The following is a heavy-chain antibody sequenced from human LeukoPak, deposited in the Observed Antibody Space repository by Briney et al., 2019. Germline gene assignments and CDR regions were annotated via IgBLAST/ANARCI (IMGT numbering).Heavy chain of an antibody. D-gene: IGHD1-14*01. CDR2: IYYSGST. CDR1: GGSISSGDYY. Sequence: PSQTLSLTCTVSGGSISSGDYYWSWIRQHPGKGLEWIGYIYYSGSTYYNPSLKSRVTISVDTSKNQFSLKLSSVTAADTAVYYCARAQNRDAFDIWGQGTMVTVSS. V-gene: IGHV4-30-4*08. J-gene: IGHJ3*02. CDR3: ARAQNRDAFDI.